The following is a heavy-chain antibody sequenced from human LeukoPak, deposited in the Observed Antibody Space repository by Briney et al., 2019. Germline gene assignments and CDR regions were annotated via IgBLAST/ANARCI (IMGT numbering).Heavy chain of an antibody. CDR1: GFTFSSYA. D-gene: IGHD3-10*01. V-gene: IGHV3-23*01. J-gene: IGHJ4*02. CDR2: ISGSGGST. Sequence: GGSLRLSCAASGFTFSSYAMSWVRQAPGKGLEWASAISGSGGSTYYADSVKGRFTISRDNAKNTLYLQMNSLRAEDTAVYYCARGSSVREDYWGQGTLVTVSS. CDR3: ARGSSVREDY.